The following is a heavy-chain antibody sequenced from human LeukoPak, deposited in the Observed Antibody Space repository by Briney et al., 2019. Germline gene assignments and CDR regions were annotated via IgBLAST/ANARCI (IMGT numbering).Heavy chain of an antibody. CDR3: ARNPVAGPGIDY. V-gene: IGHV3-48*04. J-gene: IGHJ4*02. Sequence: GGSLRLSCAASGFTFSSYSMNWVRQAPGKGLEWVSYISSSGSTIYYADSVKGRFTISRDNAKNSLYLQMNSLRAEDTAVYYCARNPVAGPGIDYWGQGTLVTVSS. D-gene: IGHD6-19*01. CDR2: ISSSGSTI. CDR1: GFTFSSYS.